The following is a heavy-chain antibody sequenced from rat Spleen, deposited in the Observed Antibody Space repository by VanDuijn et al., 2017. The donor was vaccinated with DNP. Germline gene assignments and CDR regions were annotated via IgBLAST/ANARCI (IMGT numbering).Heavy chain of an antibody. D-gene: IGHD5-1*01. CDR3: ANGSPFTY. J-gene: IGHJ3*01. CDR1: GFSLDTYG. CDR2: ITGGGTT. Sequence: QVQLKESGPGLVQPSQTLSLICTVSGFSLDTYGVNWVRQSPGKGLEWIAEITGGGTTYYNSALKSRLSITRDTSKSQVFLRMDSLQTEDTAIYFCANGSPFTYWGQGTLVTVSS. V-gene: IGHV2S12*01.